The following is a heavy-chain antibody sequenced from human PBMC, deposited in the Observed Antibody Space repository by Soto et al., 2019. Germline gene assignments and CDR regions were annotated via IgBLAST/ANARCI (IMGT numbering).Heavy chain of an antibody. D-gene: IGHD3-22*01. V-gene: IGHV3-48*03. CDR1: GFTFSSYE. CDR2: ISSSGSTI. Sequence: VQLVESGGGLVQPGGSLRLSCAASGFTFSSYEMNWVRQAPGKGLEWVSYISSSGSTIYYADSVKGRFTISRDNAKNSLYLQMNSLRAEDTAVYYCARGWYYDSSGYYPGGMDVWGQGTTVTVSS. J-gene: IGHJ6*02. CDR3: ARGWYYDSSGYYPGGMDV.